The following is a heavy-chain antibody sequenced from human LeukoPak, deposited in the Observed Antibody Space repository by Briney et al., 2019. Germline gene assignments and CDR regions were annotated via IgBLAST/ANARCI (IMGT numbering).Heavy chain of an antibody. J-gene: IGHJ3*02. Sequence: PGGSLRLSCAASGFTFSSYAMYWVRQTPGKGLEWVSTISGGGRSTYYADSVEGRFTISRDNSKNTLYLQMDSLRAEDSAVYYCAKDTLPLTRGAAFDIWGQGTMVTVSS. CDR2: ISGGGRST. CDR3: AKDTLPLTRGAAFDI. D-gene: IGHD4-23*01. V-gene: IGHV3-23*01. CDR1: GFTFSSYA.